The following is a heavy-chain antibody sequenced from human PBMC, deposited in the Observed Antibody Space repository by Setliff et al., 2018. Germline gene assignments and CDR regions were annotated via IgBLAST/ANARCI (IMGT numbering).Heavy chain of an antibody. CDR1: GNRFTDFF. CDR2: INPNTGDT. J-gene: IGHJ5*02. V-gene: IGHV1-2*02. D-gene: IGHD1-26*01. Sequence: ASVKVSCKASGNRFTDFFLHWVRQAPGQGLEWMGWINPNTGDTHYAQKFQGRVTMTRDTSINTAYMELSSLTSDDTAFYYCARSGKFGMRFWFDQWGQGTLVTVS. CDR3: ARSGKFGMRFWFDQ.